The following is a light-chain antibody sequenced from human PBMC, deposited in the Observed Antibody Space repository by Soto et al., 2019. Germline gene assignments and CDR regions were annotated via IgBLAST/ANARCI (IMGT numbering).Light chain of an antibody. V-gene: IGLV2-23*01. Sequence: QSALTQPASVSGSPGQSITISCTGTSSDVGSYNLVSWYQQHPGKAPKLMIYEGSKRPSGVSNRFSGSKSGNTASLTISGLQAEEDADYYCCSYAGSSTLVFGGGTQLTVL. J-gene: IGLJ2*01. CDR1: SSDVGSYNL. CDR3: CSYAGSSTLV. CDR2: EGS.